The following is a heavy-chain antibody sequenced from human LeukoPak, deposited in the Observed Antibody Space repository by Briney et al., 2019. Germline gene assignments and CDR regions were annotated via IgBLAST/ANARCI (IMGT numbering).Heavy chain of an antibody. J-gene: IGHJ4*02. CDR3: ARDSLYDDNGYYHYFDY. CDR1: GFSFSTYG. V-gene: IGHV3-33*01. D-gene: IGHD3-22*01. CDR2: IWYDASGQ. Sequence: GGSLRLSCAASGFSFSTYGMHWVRQAPGKGLEWVAMIWYDASGQHYAYSVKGRFTISRDTSKNTLYLQMNSLRAEDTAVYFCARDSLYDDNGYYHYFDYWGQGTLVTVSS.